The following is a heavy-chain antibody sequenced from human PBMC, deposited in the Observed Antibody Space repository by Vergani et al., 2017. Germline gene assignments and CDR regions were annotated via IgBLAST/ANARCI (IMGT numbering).Heavy chain of an antibody. J-gene: IGHJ3*02. Sequence: LEESGGGSVKPGGSLRLSCAASGFKFSDHYMSWIRQAPGKGLEWVSTLSASDRRTHYADSVKGRFTISRDISKNTLFLHMNSLRPEDTAVYYCAKVGRSEVAGTFGAFDIWGQGTMVTVSS. CDR2: LSASDRRT. CDR1: GFKFSDHY. V-gene: IGHV3-11*05. D-gene: IGHD6-19*01. CDR3: AKVGRSEVAGTFGAFDI.